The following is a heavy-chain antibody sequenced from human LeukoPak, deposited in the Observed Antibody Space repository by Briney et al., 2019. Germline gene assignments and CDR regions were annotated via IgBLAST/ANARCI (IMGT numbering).Heavy chain of an antibody. CDR3: ARLGAHHGSGTHQAFDI. CDR1: GYSFTSYW. CDR2: IYPGDSDT. J-gene: IGHJ3*02. D-gene: IGHD3-10*01. V-gene: IGHV5-51*01. Sequence: GESLKISCKGSGYSFTSYWIGWVRQMTGKGLEWMGIIYPGDSDTRYSPSFQGQVTISADKSISTAYLQWSSLKASDTAMYYCARLGAHHGSGTHQAFDIWGQGTMVTVSS.